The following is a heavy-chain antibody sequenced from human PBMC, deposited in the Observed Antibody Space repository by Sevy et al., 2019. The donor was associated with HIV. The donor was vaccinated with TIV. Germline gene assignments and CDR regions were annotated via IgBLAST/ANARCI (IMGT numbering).Heavy chain of an antibody. J-gene: IGHJ6*02. Sequence: ASVKVSCKASGGTFSSYAISWVRQAPGQGLEWMGGIIPIFGTANYAQKFQGRVTITADESTSTAYMELSSLRSEDTAVYYCASTDRAYCSSTSCYTYYGMDVWGQGTTVTVSS. D-gene: IGHD2-2*02. CDR1: GGTFSSYA. CDR2: IIPIFGTA. V-gene: IGHV1-69*13. CDR3: ASTDRAYCSSTSCYTYYGMDV.